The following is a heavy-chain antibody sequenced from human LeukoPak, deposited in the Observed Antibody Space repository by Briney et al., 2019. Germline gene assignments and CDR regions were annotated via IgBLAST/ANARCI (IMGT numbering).Heavy chain of an antibody. V-gene: IGHV4-34*01. J-gene: IGHJ3*02. D-gene: IGHD5-18*01. Sequence: PSETLTLTCAVYGGSLSGLYGIGLRQPPGKGLEWIGEINHSGSTNYNPSLKSRVTISVDTSKNQFSLKLSSVTAADTAVYYCATVGYSYVGPRTPSAHRLTGSLAIWNQGTMVTVPS. CDR2: INHSGST. CDR1: GGSLSGLY. CDR3: ATVGYSYVGPRTPSAHRLTGSLAI.